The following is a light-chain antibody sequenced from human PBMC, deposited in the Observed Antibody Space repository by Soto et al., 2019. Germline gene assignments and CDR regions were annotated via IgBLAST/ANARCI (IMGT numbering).Light chain of an antibody. Sequence: QSALTQPASVSGSHGQSIAISCTGTCSDVGGYDYVSWFQQHPGRAPKLLIYEVINRPSGVSTRFSGSKSGNTASLTISGLQAEDEADFYCTSFTSSKTWVFGGGTKLTVL. V-gene: IGLV2-14*01. CDR3: TSFTSSKTWV. J-gene: IGLJ3*02. CDR1: CSDVGGYDY. CDR2: EVI.